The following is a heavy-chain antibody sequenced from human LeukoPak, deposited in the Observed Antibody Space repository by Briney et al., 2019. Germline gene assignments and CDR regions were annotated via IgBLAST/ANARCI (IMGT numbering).Heavy chain of an antibody. V-gene: IGHV1-24*01. CDR1: GYTLTELS. D-gene: IGHD1-1*01. Sequence: ASVTVSFKVSGYTLTELSMHWVRQAPGKGLGWMGGFDPEDGETIYAQKFQGRVTMTEDASTDTAYMELSSLRSEDTAVYYCATDILSELERRFNYWGQGTLVTVSS. CDR2: FDPEDGET. J-gene: IGHJ4*02. CDR3: ATDILSELERRFNY.